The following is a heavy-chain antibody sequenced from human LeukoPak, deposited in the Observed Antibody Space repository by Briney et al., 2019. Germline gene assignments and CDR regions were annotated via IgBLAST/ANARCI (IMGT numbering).Heavy chain of an antibody. Sequence: GGALRLSCAASVFTFSTFWMHWVRQAPGKGVGRVSRITSDGSSTNQADSVKARFTISRDNAKNTLYLQMNSLRAEDTAVYYCARGSSGSFWQAVDIWGQGTMVTVSS. CDR2: ITSDGSST. D-gene: IGHD1-26*01. CDR1: VFTFSTFW. J-gene: IGHJ3*02. V-gene: IGHV3-74*01. CDR3: ARGSSGSFWQAVDI.